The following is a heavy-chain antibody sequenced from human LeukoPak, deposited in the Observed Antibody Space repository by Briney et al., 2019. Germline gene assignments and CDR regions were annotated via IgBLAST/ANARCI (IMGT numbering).Heavy chain of an antibody. J-gene: IGHJ4*02. V-gene: IGHV4-39*01. CDR1: GGSVSSTTYF. Sequence: SGTLSLTCTVSGGSVSSTTYFWSWMRQPPGKGLEWIASINYSGSTYYNPSLKSRVTISVDTSDNQFSLKLSSVTAADTAVYYCARYVVYGSGKYYFDYWGQGTLVTVSS. CDR3: ARYVVYGSGKYYFDY. D-gene: IGHD3-10*01. CDR2: INYSGST.